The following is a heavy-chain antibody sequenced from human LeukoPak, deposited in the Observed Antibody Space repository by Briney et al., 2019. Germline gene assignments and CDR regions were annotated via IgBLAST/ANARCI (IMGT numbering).Heavy chain of an antibody. Sequence: ASVKVSCKASGGTFSSYAISWVRQAPGQGLEWMGGIIPIFGAANYAQKFQGRVTITADESTSTAYMELSSLRSEDTAVYYCARDSCGSLSTSCPMDVWGQGTTVTVSS. D-gene: IGHD2-2*01. J-gene: IGHJ6*02. V-gene: IGHV1-69*01. CDR3: ARDSCGSLSTSCPMDV. CDR1: GGTFSSYA. CDR2: IIPIFGAA.